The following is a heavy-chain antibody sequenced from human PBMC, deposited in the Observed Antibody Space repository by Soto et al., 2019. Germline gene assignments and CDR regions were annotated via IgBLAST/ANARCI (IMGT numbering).Heavy chain of an antibody. V-gene: IGHV3-23*01. CDR2: ISGGGGST. CDR3: AKVTSGY. J-gene: IGHJ4*02. CDR1: GFTFSSYS. D-gene: IGHD2-15*01. Sequence: HPGGSLRLSCAASGFTFSSYSMNWVRQAPGKGLEWVSVISGGGGSTHYADSVKGRFSISRDNSKNTVYLQMNSLRPEDTAVYYCAKVTSGYWGQGTLVTVSS.